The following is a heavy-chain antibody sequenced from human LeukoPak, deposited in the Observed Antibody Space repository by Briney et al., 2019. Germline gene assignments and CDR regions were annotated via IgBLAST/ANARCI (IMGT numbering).Heavy chain of an antibody. CDR1: GFTFSSYS. V-gene: IGHV3-21*01. D-gene: IGHD6-13*01. CDR2: ISSSSSYI. Sequence: PGGSLRLSCAASGFTFSSYSMNWVRQAPGKGLEWVSSISSSSSYIYYADSVKGRFTISRDNAKNSLYLQMNSLRAEDTGVYYCTRDGGAAAGTYYYYYMDVWGKGTTVTVSS. J-gene: IGHJ6*03. CDR3: TRDGGAAAGTYYYYYMDV.